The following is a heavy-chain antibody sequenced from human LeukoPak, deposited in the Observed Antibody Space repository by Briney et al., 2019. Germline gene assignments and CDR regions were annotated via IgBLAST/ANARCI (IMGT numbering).Heavy chain of an antibody. CDR3: ARVTWEAVPGTGPLGTHY. V-gene: IGHV3-23*01. Sequence: GGSLRLSCAASGFTFDRNDMSWDRQAPGKGLDWVSAFSDSGAYKHYADSVRGRFTISRDESESTLYLQMNSLRADDTAVYYCARVTWEAVPGTGPLGTHYWGQGILVTVSS. CDR1: GFTFDRND. J-gene: IGHJ4*02. D-gene: IGHD6-19*01. CDR2: FSDSGAYK.